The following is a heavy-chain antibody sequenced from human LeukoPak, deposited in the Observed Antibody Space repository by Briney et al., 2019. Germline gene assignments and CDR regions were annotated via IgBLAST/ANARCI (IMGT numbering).Heavy chain of an antibody. CDR1: GFTFSSYS. CDR2: ISSSSSTI. Sequence: GGSLRLSCAASGFTFSSYSMNWVRQAPGKGLEWVSYISSSSSTIYYADSVKGRFTISRDNAKNSLYLQMNSLRDEDTAVYYCASNREYYDFWSGYSLGYWGQGTLVTVSS. J-gene: IGHJ4*02. V-gene: IGHV3-48*02. CDR3: ASNREYYDFWSGYSLGY. D-gene: IGHD3-3*01.